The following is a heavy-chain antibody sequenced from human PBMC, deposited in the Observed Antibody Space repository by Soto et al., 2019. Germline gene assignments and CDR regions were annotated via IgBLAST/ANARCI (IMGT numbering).Heavy chain of an antibody. CDR2: IFPDDSDT. CDR1: GYSFTHYW. D-gene: IGHD4-4*01. V-gene: IGHV5-51*01. Sequence: PGESLKISCEASGYSFTHYWVAWVRQMPGKGLEWMGIIFPDDSDTRCSPSFQGQVTISADKSINTAYLQWSSLKASDTAMYYCARQGTKVTTRRSGMDVCRQGTPVTVST. J-gene: IGHJ6*01. CDR3: ARQGTKVTTRRSGMDV.